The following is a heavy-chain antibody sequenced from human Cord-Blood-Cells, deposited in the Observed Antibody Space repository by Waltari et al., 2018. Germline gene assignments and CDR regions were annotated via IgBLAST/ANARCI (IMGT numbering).Heavy chain of an antibody. CDR3: ARGNCSSTSCYSYFDY. CDR1: GYSFPSYW. CDR2: IYPGDSDT. Sequence: EVQLVQSGAEVKKPGESLRISCRGSGYSFPSYWIGWVRQMPGKGLEWMGIIYPGDSDTRYSPSFQGQVTISADKSISTAYLQWSSLKASDTAMYYCARGNCSSTSCYSYFDYWGQGTLVTVSS. J-gene: IGHJ4*02. V-gene: IGHV5-51*01. D-gene: IGHD2-2*02.